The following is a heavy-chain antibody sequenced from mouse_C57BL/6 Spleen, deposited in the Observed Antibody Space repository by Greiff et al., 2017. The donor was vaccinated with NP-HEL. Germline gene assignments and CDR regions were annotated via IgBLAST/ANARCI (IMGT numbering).Heavy chain of an antibody. V-gene: IGHV1-15*01. CDR1: GYTFTDYE. Sequence: VQLQQSGAELVRPGASVTLSCKASGYTFTDYEMHWVKQTPVHGLEWIGAIDPETGGTAYNQKFKGKAILTADKSSSTAYMELRSLTSEDSAVYYGTGWAGRVGYYFGYWGQGTTLTVSS. J-gene: IGHJ2*01. CDR2: IDPETGGT. CDR3: TGWAGRVGYYFGY. D-gene: IGHD1-3*01.